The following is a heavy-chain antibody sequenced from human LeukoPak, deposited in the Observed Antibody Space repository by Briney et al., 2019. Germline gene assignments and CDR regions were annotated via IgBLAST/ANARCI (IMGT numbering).Heavy chain of an antibody. D-gene: IGHD4-17*01. V-gene: IGHV3-48*02. CDR2: ISSSSSTI. J-gene: IGHJ3*02. CDR1: GFTFSSYS. Sequence: QPGGSLRLSCAASGFTFSSYSMNWVRQAPGKGLEWVSYISSSSSTIYYADSVKDRFTISRDNAKNSLYLQMNSLRDEDTAVYYCARVSLLRAYAFDIWGQGTMVTVSS. CDR3: ARVSLLRAYAFDI.